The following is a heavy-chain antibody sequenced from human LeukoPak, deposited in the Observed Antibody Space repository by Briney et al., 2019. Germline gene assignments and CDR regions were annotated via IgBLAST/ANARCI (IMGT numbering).Heavy chain of an antibody. J-gene: IGHJ4*02. D-gene: IGHD3-22*01. V-gene: IGHV3-23*01. CDR2: ISALGEST. Sequence: GGSLRLSCATSGFTFSRYAMTWVRHAPRKGPEWVSAISALGESTYYAGAVKGRFTNSRDTSQGTLYLQMNSLRPDDTAIYYCAKAGSGYPYRSPLDVWGQGSLVAVS. CDR1: GFTFSRYA. CDR3: AKAGSGYPYRSPLDV.